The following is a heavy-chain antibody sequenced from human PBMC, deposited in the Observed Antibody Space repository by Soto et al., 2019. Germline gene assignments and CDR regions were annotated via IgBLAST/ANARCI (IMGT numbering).Heavy chain of an antibody. CDR1: GYTFTSYD. J-gene: IGHJ4*02. CDR3: ARHGIAAAGVLYYFDY. V-gene: IGHV1-8*01. CDR2: MNPNSGNT. Sequence: QVQLVQSGAEVKKPGASVKVSCKASGYTFTSYDINWVRQATGQGLEWMGWMNPNSGNTGYAQKFQGRVTMTRHTSISTAYMELSSLRSEDTAVYYCARHGIAAAGVLYYFDYWGQGTLVTVSS. D-gene: IGHD6-13*01.